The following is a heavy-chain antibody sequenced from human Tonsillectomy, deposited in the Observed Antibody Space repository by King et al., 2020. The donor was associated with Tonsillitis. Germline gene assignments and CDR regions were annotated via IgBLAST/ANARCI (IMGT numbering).Heavy chain of an antibody. V-gene: IGHV1-2*02. J-gene: IGHJ4*02. CDR3: ARGPDILLMIYGIPPIDY. CDR2: ISPNSGGT. Sequence: VQLVESGAEVKKPGASVKVSCKSSGYPFTGYYLHWVRQAPGQGLEWMGWISPNSGGTNYAQRLQGRVTMTRDTTISTAYMELRRLTSDDTAVYYCARGPDILLMIYGIPPIDYWGQGTLVTVSS. CDR1: GYPFTGYY. D-gene: IGHD2-8*01.